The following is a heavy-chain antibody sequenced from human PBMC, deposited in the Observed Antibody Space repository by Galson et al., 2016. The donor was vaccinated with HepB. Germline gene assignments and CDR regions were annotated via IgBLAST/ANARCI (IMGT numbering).Heavy chain of an antibody. CDR3: AKWGGSTSTIFGVYFFDY. V-gene: IGHV3-30*18. CDR2: ISFDGNYK. Sequence: SLRLSCAASGFTFGNYVMHWVRQAPGKGLEWVSLISFDGNYKYYTASVRGRFTVSRDNSRNTLYLQMNSLIVEDTAVYYCAKWGGSTSTIFGVYFFDYWGPGTLVTVSS. J-gene: IGHJ4*02. D-gene: IGHD3-3*01. CDR1: GFTFGNYV.